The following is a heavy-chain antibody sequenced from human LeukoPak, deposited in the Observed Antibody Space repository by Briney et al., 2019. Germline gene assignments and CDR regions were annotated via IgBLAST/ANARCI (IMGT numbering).Heavy chain of an antibody. CDR1: GFTFSSYG. D-gene: IGHD3-22*01. V-gene: IGHV3-33*06. CDR3: AKADSYYYDSSGYYS. Sequence: PGGSLRLSCAASGFTFSSYGMHWVRQAPGKGLEWVAVIWYDGSNKYYADSVKGRFTTSRDNSKNTLYLQMNSLRAEDTAVYYCAKADSYYYDSSGYYSWGQGTLVTVSS. J-gene: IGHJ4*02. CDR2: IWYDGSNK.